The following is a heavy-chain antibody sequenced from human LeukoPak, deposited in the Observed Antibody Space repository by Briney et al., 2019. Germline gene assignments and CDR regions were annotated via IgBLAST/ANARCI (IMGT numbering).Heavy chain of an antibody. CDR1: GFTFDDYG. J-gene: IGHJ6*03. V-gene: IGHV3-20*04. CDR2: INWNGGST. Sequence: GGSLRLSCAASGFTFDDYGMSWVRQAPGKGLEWVSGINWNGGSTGYADSVKGRFTISRDSAKKSLYLQMNSLRAEDTAVYYCAKAASKRTDYGDYAFYYYMDVWGKGTTVTISS. D-gene: IGHD4-17*01. CDR3: AKAASKRTDYGDYAFYYYMDV.